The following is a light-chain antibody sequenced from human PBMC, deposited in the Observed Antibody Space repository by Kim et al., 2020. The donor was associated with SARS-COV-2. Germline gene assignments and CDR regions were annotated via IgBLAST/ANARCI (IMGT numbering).Light chain of an antibody. J-gene: IGLJ1*01. Sequence: QSVLTQPPSVSGAPGQRVTISCTGSSSNIGAGYDVHWYQQLPGTAPKLLIYGNSNRPSGVPDRFSGSKSGTSASLAITGLQAEDEADYYCKSYDSSLSGSGVFGTGTKVTVL. CDR2: GNS. CDR3: KSYDSSLSGSGV. CDR1: SSNIGAGYD. V-gene: IGLV1-40*01.